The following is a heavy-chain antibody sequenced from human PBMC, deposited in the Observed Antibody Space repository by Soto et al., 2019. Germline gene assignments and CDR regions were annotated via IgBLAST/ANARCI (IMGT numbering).Heavy chain of an antibody. Sequence: SETLSLTCAVSCGSISSGGYSWSWIRQPPGKGLEWIGYIYHSGSTYYNPSLKSRVTISVDRSKNQFSLKLSSVTAADTAVYYCARGYSYGYLDYWGQGTLVTVSS. CDR1: CGSISSGGYS. CDR3: ARGYSYGYLDY. J-gene: IGHJ4*02. CDR2: IYHSGST. V-gene: IGHV4-30-2*01. D-gene: IGHD5-18*01.